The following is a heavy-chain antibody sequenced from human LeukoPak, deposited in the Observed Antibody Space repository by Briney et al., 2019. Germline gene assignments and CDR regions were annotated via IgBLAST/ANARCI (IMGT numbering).Heavy chain of an antibody. J-gene: IGHJ5*02. D-gene: IGHD3-22*01. CDR2: IYYSGST. Sequence: PSETLSLTCTVSGGSISSSSYYWGWIRQPPGKGLEWIGSIYYSGSTYYNPSLKSRVTISVDTSKNQFSLKLSSVTAADTAVYYCARSRLIVHTEYNWFDPWGQGTLVTVSS. CDR3: ARSRLIVHTEYNWFDP. V-gene: IGHV4-39*07. CDR1: GGSISSSSYY.